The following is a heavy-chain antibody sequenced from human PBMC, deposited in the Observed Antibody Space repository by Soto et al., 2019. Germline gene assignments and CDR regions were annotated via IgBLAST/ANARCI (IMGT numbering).Heavy chain of an antibody. CDR1: GGSVRIGAYY. CDR2: INYSGTT. Sequence: QVQLQESGPGLVKPSQTLSLTCTVSGGSVRIGAYYWSWIRQHPGKGLEWIGYINYSGTTYYNPSLRGRVTISEDTSKNQFSLRLTSVTAADTAVYYCATSLHGGDQDWGQGTLVTVSS. V-gene: IGHV4-31*03. D-gene: IGHD2-21*02. CDR3: ATSLHGGDQD. J-gene: IGHJ4*02.